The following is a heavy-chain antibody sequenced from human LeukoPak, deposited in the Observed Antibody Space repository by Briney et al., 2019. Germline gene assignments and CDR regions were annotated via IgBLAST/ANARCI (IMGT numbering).Heavy chain of an antibody. Sequence: SETLSLTCTVSGGSISSSSYYWGWIRQPPGKGLEWIGSIYYSGSTYHNPSLKSRVTISVDTSKNQFSLKLSSVTAADTAVYYCARRGGSYRHYDYWGQGTLVTVSS. J-gene: IGHJ4*02. D-gene: IGHD1-26*01. CDR2: IYYSGST. V-gene: IGHV4-39*07. CDR1: GGSISSSSYY. CDR3: ARRGGSYRHYDY.